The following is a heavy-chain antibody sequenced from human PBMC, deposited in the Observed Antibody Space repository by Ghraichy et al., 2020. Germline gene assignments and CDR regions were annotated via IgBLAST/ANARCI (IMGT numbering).Heavy chain of an antibody. CDR3: ARTEYNWNSRGPFYGMDV. V-gene: IGHV4-61*01. D-gene: IGHD1-7*01. CDR1: GGSVSSGSYY. Sequence: SETLSLTCTVSGGSVSSGSYYWSWIRQPPGKGLEWIGYIYYSGSTNYNPSLKSRVTISVDTSKNQFSLKLSSVTAADTAVYYCARTEYNWNSRGPFYGMDVWGQGTTVTVSS. J-gene: IGHJ6*02. CDR2: IYYSGST.